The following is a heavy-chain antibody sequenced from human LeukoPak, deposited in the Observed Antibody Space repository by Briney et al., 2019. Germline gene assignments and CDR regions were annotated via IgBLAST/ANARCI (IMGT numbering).Heavy chain of an antibody. CDR1: GFTFSGYE. D-gene: IGHD1/OR15-1a*01. J-gene: IGHJ5*02. CDR2: ISGSGTTI. CDR3: ARDGASLRNIWNWFDP. Sequence: GGSLRLSCAASGFTFSGYEMHWVRQAPGKGLEWVSYISGSGTTISYADSMKGRFTISRDNSKNSLFLQMNSLRAEDTAVYYCARDGASLRNIWNWFDPWGQGTLVTVSS. V-gene: IGHV3-48*03.